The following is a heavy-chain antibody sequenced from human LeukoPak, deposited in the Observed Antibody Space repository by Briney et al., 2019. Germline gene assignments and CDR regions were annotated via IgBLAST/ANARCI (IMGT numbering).Heavy chain of an antibody. Sequence: SETLSLTCTVSGGSISSSSYYWGWIRQPPGKGLEWIGSIYYSGSTYYNPSLKSRVTISVDTSKNQFSLKLSSVTAADTAVYYCARVEVGADDFDYFQHWGQGTLVTVSS. J-gene: IGHJ1*01. CDR1: GGSISSSSYY. V-gene: IGHV4-39*07. D-gene: IGHD1-26*01. CDR2: IYYSGST. CDR3: ARVEVGADDFDYFQH.